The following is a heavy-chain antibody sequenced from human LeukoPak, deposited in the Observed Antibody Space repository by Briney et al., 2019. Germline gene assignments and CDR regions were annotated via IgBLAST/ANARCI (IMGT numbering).Heavy chain of an antibody. V-gene: IGHV4-61*02. CDR2: IYTSGST. CDR3: ARDLDYSSGLDY. D-gene: IGHD6-19*01. Sequence: SETLSLTCTVSGGSISSGSYYWSWIRQPAGKGLEWIGRIYTSGSTNYNPSLKSRVTISVDTSKNQFSLKLSSVTAADTAVYYCARDLDYSSGLDYWGQGTLVTVSS. J-gene: IGHJ4*02. CDR1: GGSISSGSYY.